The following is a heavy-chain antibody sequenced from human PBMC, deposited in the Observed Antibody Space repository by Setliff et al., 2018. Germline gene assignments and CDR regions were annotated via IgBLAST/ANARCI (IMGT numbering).Heavy chain of an antibody. CDR2: IHTTWDT. Sequence: SETLSLTCTVSGDSISSGTHYWTWVRQSAEKGLEWIGHIHTTWDTKYNPSLKSRLTLAVDPPNNKFSLKLDSVTAADTAIYYCARGLNSDSWTFAYWGQGSLVTVSS. V-gene: IGHV4-61*09. CDR1: GDSISSGTHY. CDR3: ARGLNSDSWTFAY. D-gene: IGHD2-15*01. J-gene: IGHJ4*02.